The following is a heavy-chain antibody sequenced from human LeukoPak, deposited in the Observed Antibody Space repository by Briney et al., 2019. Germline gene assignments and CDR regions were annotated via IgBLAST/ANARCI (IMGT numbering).Heavy chain of an antibody. CDR2: IYYSGST. V-gene: IGHV4-39*01. CDR3: ARRRWIGAFDY. D-gene: IGHD3-3*01. CDR1: GGSISSSSYY. J-gene: IGHJ4*02. Sequence: PSETLSLTCTVSGGSISSSSYYWGWLRQPPGQGLEWIGSIYYSGSTYYNPSLKSRVTISVDTSKNQFSLKLSSVTAADTAVFYCARRRWIGAFDYWGQGTLVTVSS.